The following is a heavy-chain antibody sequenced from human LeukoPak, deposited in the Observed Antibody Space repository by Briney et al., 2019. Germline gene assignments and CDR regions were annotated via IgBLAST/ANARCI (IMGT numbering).Heavy chain of an antibody. CDR2: ISGSGGST. D-gene: IGHD3-10*01. CDR1: GFTFSSYA. Sequence: TGGSLRLSCAASGFTFSSYAMNWVRQAPGKGLEWVSAISGSGGSTYYADSGKGRFTISRDNSKNTLYLQMNSVRAEDTAVYYGAKDRGNVLLWFGELWFDYWGQGTLVTVSS. J-gene: IGHJ4*02. CDR3: AKDRGNVLLWFGELWFDY. V-gene: IGHV3-23*01.